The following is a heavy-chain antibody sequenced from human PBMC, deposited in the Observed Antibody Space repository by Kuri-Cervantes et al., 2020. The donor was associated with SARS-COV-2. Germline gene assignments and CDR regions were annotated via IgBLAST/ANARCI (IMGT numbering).Heavy chain of an antibody. D-gene: IGHD3-16*01. V-gene: IGHV3-48*01. Sequence: GESLKISCAASGFTFSSYSMNWVRQAPGKGLEGVSYISSSSTIYYADSVKGRFTISRDNAKNTLYLQMNGLRAEDTAVYYCAKDGGIWGQGTMVTVSS. J-gene: IGHJ3*02. CDR3: AKDGGI. CDR1: GFTFSSYS. CDR2: ISSSSTI.